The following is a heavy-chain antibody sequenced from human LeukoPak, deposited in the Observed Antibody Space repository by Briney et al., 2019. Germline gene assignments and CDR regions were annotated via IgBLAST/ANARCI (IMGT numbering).Heavy chain of an antibody. CDR1: GGSFSGYY. CDR3: ARGRRRPIAAPLTDV. D-gene: IGHD6-13*01. J-gene: IGHJ6*02. Sequence: PSETLSLTCAVYGGSFSGYYWSWLRQPPGKGLEWIGEINHSGSTNYNPSLKSRVTISVDTSKNQFSLKLSSVTAADTAVYYCARGRRRPIAAPLTDVWGQGTTVTVSS. CDR2: INHSGST. V-gene: IGHV4-34*01.